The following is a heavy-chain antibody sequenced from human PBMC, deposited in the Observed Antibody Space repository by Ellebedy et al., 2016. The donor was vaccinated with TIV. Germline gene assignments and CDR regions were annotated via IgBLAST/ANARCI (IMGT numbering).Heavy chain of an antibody. CDR3: ARDFTTVRGVMNPFDH. CDR2: IYDSGST. V-gene: IGHV4-59*12. D-gene: IGHD3-10*01. J-gene: IGHJ5*02. Sequence: SETLSLXXTVSGGSISSYYWIWIRQPPGKGLEWIGYIYDSGSTSYNPSLKSRVTISVDTSKNQFSLQLNSVTPEDTAVYYCARDFTTVRGVMNPFDHWGQGILVTVSS. CDR1: GGSISSYY.